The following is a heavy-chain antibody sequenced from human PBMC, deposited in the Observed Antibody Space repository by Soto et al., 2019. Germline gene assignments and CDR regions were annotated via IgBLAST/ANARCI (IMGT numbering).Heavy chain of an antibody. Sequence: EVQLLESGGGLVQPGGSLRLSCAAPGFTFSNYAMNWVRQAPGKGLEWVSVISGSGGSTYYADSVKGRFTISRDNSKNTLYLPMTSLSGEDTAVYYCARRSSGWYFDYWGQGTLVTVSS. CDR2: ISGSGGST. V-gene: IGHV3-23*01. CDR1: GFTFSNYA. D-gene: IGHD6-19*01. J-gene: IGHJ4*02. CDR3: ARRSSGWYFDY.